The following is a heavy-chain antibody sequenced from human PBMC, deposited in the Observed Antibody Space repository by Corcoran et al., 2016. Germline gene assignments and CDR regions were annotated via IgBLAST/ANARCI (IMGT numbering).Heavy chain of an antibody. Sequence: EVQLVQSGAEVKKPGESLKISCKGSGYSFTSYWIGWVRQMPGKGLEWMGIIYPGDSDTRYSPSFQGQVTISADKSISTAYLQWSSLKASDTAMYYCARLLTCIAARPVYYYGMDVWGQGTTVTVSS. V-gene: IGHV5-51*01. CDR3: ARLLTCIAARPVYYYGMDV. D-gene: IGHD6-6*01. CDR1: GYSFTSYW. J-gene: IGHJ6*02. CDR2: IYPGDSDT.